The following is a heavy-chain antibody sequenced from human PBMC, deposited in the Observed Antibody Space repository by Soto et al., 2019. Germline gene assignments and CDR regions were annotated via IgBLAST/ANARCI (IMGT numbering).Heavy chain of an antibody. CDR2: IYYSGSA. CDR3: ARRPLVRGIIPYYFDS. D-gene: IGHD3-10*01. V-gene: IGHV4-39*01. J-gene: IGHJ4*02. CDR1: GGSINNRSFY. Sequence: QLQLQESGPGLVKPSETLSLTCTVSGGSINNRSFYWGWVRQPPGKRLEWIGSIYYSGSAYYNPSLKSRLTISVDTSKSQFSLNLSSVTAADTAVYFCARRPLVRGIIPYYFDSWGQGTLVTVSS.